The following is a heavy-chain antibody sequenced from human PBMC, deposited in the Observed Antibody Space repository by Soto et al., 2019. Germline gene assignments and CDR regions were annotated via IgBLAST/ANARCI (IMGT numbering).Heavy chain of an antibody. V-gene: IGHV1-18*01. CDR3: ARDIVSQYSYGKSNWFDP. J-gene: IGHJ5*02. Sequence: QVQLVQSGAEVKKPGASVKVSCKASGYTFTNYGVSWVRQAPGQGLEWMGWISADTGNTNYAQKLQGRVTMTTDTSTNTAYMELRSLRSDDTAVYYCARDIVSQYSYGKSNWFDPWGQGALVTVSS. CDR1: GYTFTNYG. D-gene: IGHD5-18*01. CDR2: ISADTGNT.